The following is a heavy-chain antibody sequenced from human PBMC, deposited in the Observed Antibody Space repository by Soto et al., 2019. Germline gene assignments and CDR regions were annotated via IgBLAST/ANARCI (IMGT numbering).Heavy chain of an antibody. CDR3: ARDGYDSSGYYPEYFQH. CDR2: IYSGGST. D-gene: IGHD3-22*01. CDR1: GFTVSSNY. V-gene: IGHV3-66*01. J-gene: IGHJ1*01. Sequence: EVQLVESGGGLVQPGGSLRLSCAASGFTVSSNYMSWVRQAPGKGLEWVSVIYSGGSTYYADSVKGRFTISRDNSKNTLYLQMNSLRAEYTAVYYCARDGYDSSGYYPEYFQHWGQGTLVTVSS.